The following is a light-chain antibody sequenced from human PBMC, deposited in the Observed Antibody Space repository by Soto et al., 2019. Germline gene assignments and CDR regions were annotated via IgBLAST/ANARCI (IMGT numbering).Light chain of an antibody. CDR1: SSDVGGYNF. CDR3: SSYAGSNNVV. Sequence: QPALTQPPSASGSPGQSVTISCTGTSSDVGGYNFVSWYQQHPGKAPQLMIYDVNKRPSGVPDRFSGSKSGNTASLTVSGLQAEDEADYYCSSYAGSNNVVFGTGTKVTVL. CDR2: DVN. V-gene: IGLV2-8*01. J-gene: IGLJ1*01.